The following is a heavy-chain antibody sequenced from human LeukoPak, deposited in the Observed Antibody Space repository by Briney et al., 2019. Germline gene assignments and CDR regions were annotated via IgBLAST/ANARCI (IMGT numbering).Heavy chain of an antibody. CDR2: ITGSGDYT. D-gene: IGHD2-21*01. J-gene: IGHJ4*02. CDR3: ARGVMAARLYYFDY. Sequence: GGSLRLSCSASGFSFGSHPMNWVRQAPGKGLEWVSGITGSGDYTYYIDSVQGRFTISRDNSKNMLFLQMNSVRAEDTAVYYCARGVMAARLYYFDYWGRGILVTVSS. CDR1: GFSFGSHP. V-gene: IGHV3-23*01.